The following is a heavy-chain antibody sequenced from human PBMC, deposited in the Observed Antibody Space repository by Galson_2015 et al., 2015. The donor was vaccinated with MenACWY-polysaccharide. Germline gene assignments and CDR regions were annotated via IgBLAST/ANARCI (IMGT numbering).Heavy chain of an antibody. CDR3: ARAYCDRTTCYGMDV. V-gene: IGHV3-30-3*01. CDR2: ISYDGSNK. CDR1: GFTFSSCA. Sequence: SLRLSCAASGFTFSSCAIHWVRQAPGKGLEWVAVISYDGSNKYYADSLKGRFTISRDNSKNMLYLQMNSLRAEDTAVYYCARAYCDRTTCYGMDVWGQGTTVTVSS. J-gene: IGHJ6*02. D-gene: IGHD2-2*01.